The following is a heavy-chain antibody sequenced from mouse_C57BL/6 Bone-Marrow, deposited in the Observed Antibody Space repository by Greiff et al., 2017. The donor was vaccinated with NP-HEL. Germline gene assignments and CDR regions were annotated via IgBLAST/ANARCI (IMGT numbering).Heavy chain of an antibody. CDR3: ASGIYYDPPWYFDV. V-gene: IGHV8-8*01. Sequence: QVTLKESGPGILQPSQTLSLTCSFSGFSLSTFGMGVGWIRQPSGKGLEWLAHIWWDDDKYYNPALKSRLTISKDTSKNQVFLKIANVDTADTATYYCASGIYYDPPWYFDVWGTGTTVTVSS. CDR1: GFSLSTFGMG. CDR2: IWWDDDK. J-gene: IGHJ1*03. D-gene: IGHD2-4*01.